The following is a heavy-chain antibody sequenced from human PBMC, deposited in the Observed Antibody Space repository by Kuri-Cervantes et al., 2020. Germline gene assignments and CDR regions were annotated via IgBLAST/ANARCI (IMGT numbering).Heavy chain of an antibody. Sequence: LSLTCAASGFTFSSYAMHWVRQAPGKGLEWVAVISYDGSNKYYADSVKGRFTISRDNAKNSLYLQMNSLRAEDTAVYYCARGGLGRDGYNFLYWGQGTLVTVSS. J-gene: IGHJ4*02. D-gene: IGHD5-24*01. CDR2: ISYDGSNK. V-gene: IGHV3-30-3*01. CDR3: ARGGLGRDGYNFLY. CDR1: GFTFSSYA.